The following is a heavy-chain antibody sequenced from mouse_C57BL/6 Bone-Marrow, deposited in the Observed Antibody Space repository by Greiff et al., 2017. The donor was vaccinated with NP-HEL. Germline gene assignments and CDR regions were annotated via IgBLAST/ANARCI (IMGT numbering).Heavy chain of an antibody. CDR3: AREKAYYSNYPFAY. CDR1: GYTFTSYW. V-gene: IGHV1-59*01. D-gene: IGHD2-5*01. J-gene: IGHJ3*01. Sequence: QVQLQQPGAELVRPGTSVKLSCKASGYTFTSYWMHWVKQRPGQGLEWIGVIDPSDSYTNYNQKFKGKATLTVDTSSSTAYMQLSSRTSEDSAVYYCAREKAYYSNYPFAYWGQGTLVTVSA. CDR2: IDPSDSYT.